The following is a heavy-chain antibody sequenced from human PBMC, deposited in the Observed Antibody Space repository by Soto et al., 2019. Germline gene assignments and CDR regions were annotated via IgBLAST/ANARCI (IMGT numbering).Heavy chain of an antibody. CDR1: GYTFTSYD. Sequence: ASVKVSCKASGYTFTSYDINWVRQATGQGLEWMGWMNPNSGNTGYAQKFQGRVTISVDTSKNQFSLKLGSVTASDTAVYFCERHSTWLLLSDYWGQGTLVTVSS. CDR2: MNPNSGNT. D-gene: IGHD3-22*01. CDR3: ERHSTWLLLSDY. V-gene: IGHV1-8*01. J-gene: IGHJ4*02.